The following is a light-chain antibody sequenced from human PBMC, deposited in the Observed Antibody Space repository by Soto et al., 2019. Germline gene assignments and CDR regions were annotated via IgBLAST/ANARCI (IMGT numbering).Light chain of an antibody. CDR3: NSYTTTTTLFV. CDR2: EVG. Sequence: QSALTQPAAVSGSPGQSITIPCVGTSTDIGSYNYVSWYQQFPGRAPKLILYEVGNRPSGISTRFSGSKSGNTASLTISGLQAEDEADYYCNSYTTTTTLFVFGTGTKLTVL. V-gene: IGLV2-14*01. J-gene: IGLJ1*01. CDR1: STDIGSYNY.